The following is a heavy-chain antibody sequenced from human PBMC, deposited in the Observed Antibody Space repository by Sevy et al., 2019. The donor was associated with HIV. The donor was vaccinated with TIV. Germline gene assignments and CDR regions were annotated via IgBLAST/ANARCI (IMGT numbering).Heavy chain of an antibody. CDR2: ISYDGSNK. Sequence: GGSLRLSCAASGFTFSSYAMHWVRQAPDKGLEWVAVISYDGSNKYYADSVKGRFTISRDNSKNTLYLQMNSLGAEDTAVYYCARQYCSGGSCYSEYYYYMDVWGKGTTVTVSS. CDR1: GFTFSSYA. J-gene: IGHJ6*03. CDR3: ARQYCSGGSCYSEYYYYMDV. V-gene: IGHV3-30-3*01. D-gene: IGHD2-15*01.